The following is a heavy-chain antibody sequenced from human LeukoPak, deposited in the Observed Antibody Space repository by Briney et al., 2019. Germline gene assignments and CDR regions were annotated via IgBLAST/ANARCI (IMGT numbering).Heavy chain of an antibody. CDR1: GCTFSSYA. CDR3: ASDREYCSL. V-gene: IGHV3-30-3*01. J-gene: IGHJ4*02. Sequence: GRSLRLSCAASGCTFSSYAMHWVRQASGKGPDWVAVMSLDGSNKSYADPVKGRFTISRDNSKNTLYLQLNSLRAEETAVYYCASDREYCSLWGQGTLVTVSS. D-gene: IGHD2/OR15-2a*01. CDR2: MSLDGSNK.